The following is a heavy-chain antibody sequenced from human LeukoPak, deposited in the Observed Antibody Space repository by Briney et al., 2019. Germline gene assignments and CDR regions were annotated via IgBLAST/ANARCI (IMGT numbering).Heavy chain of an antibody. CDR2: IYYSGSP. Sequence: SETLSLTCTVSGGSISSYYWSWIRQPPGKGLEWIGYIYYSGSPNYNPSLKSRVTISVDTSKNQFSLKLSSVTAADTAVYYCARQYSYGRNFDYWGQGTLVTVSS. J-gene: IGHJ4*02. CDR1: GGSISSYY. CDR3: ARQYSYGRNFDY. V-gene: IGHV4-59*08. D-gene: IGHD5-18*01.